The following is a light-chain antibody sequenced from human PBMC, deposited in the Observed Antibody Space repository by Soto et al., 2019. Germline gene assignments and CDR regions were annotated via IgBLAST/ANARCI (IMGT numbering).Light chain of an antibody. CDR1: QSVSSSY. J-gene: IGKJ4*01. CDR3: QQYDSSPLT. Sequence: EIVLTQSPGTLSLSPGERATLSCRASQSVSSSYLAWYQQKPGQAPRLLIYGASSRATGIPERFSGSGSGPDFTLTISRLEPGDFAVYYCQQYDSSPLTFGGGTKVEIK. V-gene: IGKV3-20*01. CDR2: GAS.